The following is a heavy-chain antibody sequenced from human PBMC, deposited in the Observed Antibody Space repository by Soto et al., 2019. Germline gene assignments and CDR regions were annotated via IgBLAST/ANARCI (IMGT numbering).Heavy chain of an antibody. CDR3: EGGGGMVVAATLPYNWFDP. D-gene: IGHD2-15*01. V-gene: IGHV4-34*01. CDR2: INHSGST. J-gene: IGHJ5*02. CDR1: GGSFSVYY. Sequence: QVQLQQWGAGLLKPSETLSLTCAVYGGSFSVYYWSWIRQPPGKGLEWNGEINHSGSTNYNPSLKSRVTISVDTSRNQFSRRRSSVTAADTAVYYCEGGGGMVVAATLPYNWFDPWGQGTLVTVSS.